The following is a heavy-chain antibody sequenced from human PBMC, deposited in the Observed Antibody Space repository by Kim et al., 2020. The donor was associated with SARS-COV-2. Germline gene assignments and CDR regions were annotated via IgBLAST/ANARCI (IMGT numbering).Heavy chain of an antibody. CDR3: ASRSSIVVVPAAKFFP. V-gene: IGHV3-23*01. D-gene: IGHD2-2*01. J-gene: IGHJ5*02. CDR1: GFTFSSYA. Sequence: GGSLRLSCAASGFTFSSYAMSWVRQAPGKGLEWVSTISGSGGSTYYADSVKGRFTISRDNSKNTLYLQMNSLRAEDTAVYYCASRSSIVVVPAAKFFPWGQGTLVPVPS. CDR2: ISGSGGST.